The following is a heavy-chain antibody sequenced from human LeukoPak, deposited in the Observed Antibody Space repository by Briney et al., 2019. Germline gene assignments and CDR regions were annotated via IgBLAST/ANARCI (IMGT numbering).Heavy chain of an antibody. Sequence: ASETLSLTCTVSGDSISGYYWSWIRQPPGKGQEWIGEINHSGSTNYNPSLKSRVTISVDTSTKQFSLKLRSVTSADTAVYYCASSHMLQYCSRANCGREFDYWGQGTLVTVSS. V-gene: IGHV4-34*01. CDR2: INHSGST. J-gene: IGHJ4*02. D-gene: IGHD2-15*01. CDR3: ASSHMLQYCSRANCGREFDY. CDR1: GDSISGYY.